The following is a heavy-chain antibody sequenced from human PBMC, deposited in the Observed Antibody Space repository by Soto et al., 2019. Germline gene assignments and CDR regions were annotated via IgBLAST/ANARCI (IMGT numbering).Heavy chain of an antibody. D-gene: IGHD5-12*01. CDR2: IRSKTNSYAT. Sequence: GGSLRLSCAASGFTFSGSAMHWVRQASGKGLEWVGRIRSKTNSYATAYGASGKGRFTISRDDSKNTAYLQMNSMKTEDTAVYYGTASGYDTFVDYWGRGTLVTVSS. V-gene: IGHV3-73*01. J-gene: IGHJ4*02. CDR3: TASGYDTFVDY. CDR1: GFTFSGSA.